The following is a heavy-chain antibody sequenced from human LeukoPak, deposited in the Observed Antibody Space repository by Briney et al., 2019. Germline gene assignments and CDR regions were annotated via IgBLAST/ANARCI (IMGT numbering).Heavy chain of an antibody. Sequence: GGSLRLSCAASGFTFSSYGMHWVRQAPGKGLEWVAFIRYDGSNKYYADSVKGRFTISRDNSKNTLYLQMNSLSAEDTAVYYCAKDACTNGVCYTRIYYYYYMDVSGKGTTVTVSS. V-gene: IGHV3-30*02. J-gene: IGHJ6*03. CDR2: IRYDGSNK. D-gene: IGHD2-8*01. CDR3: AKDACTNGVCYTRIYYYYYMDV. CDR1: GFTFSSYG.